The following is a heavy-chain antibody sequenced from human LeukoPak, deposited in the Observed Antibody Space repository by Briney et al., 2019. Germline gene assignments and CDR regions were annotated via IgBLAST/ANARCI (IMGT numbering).Heavy chain of an antibody. CDR1: GGSISSYY. CDR2: IYYSGST. D-gene: IGHD6-13*01. V-gene: IGHV4-59*01. Sequence: SETLSLTCTVSGGSISSYYWSWIRQPPGKGLEWVGYIYYSGSTNYNPSLKSRVTISVDTSKNQFSLKLSSVTAADTAVYYCARGYSSSWYPVQDAFDIWGQGTMVTVSS. CDR3: ARGYSSSWYPVQDAFDI. J-gene: IGHJ3*02.